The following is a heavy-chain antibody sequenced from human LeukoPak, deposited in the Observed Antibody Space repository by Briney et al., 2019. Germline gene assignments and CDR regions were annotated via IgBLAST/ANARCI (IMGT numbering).Heavy chain of an antibody. J-gene: IGHJ4*02. CDR1: GGSFSGYY. V-gene: IGHV4-34*01. CDR3: ARGGYKRGYSGYVNY. D-gene: IGHD5-12*01. CDR2: INHSGST. Sequence: NPSETLSLTCAVYGGSFSGYYWSWIRQPPGKGLEWIGEINHSGSTNYNPSLKSRVTISVDTSKNQFSLRLSSVTAADTALYYCARGGYKRGYSGYVNYWGQGTLVTVSS.